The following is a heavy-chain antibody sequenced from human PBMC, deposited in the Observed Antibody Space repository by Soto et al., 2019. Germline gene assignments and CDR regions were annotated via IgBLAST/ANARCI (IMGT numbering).Heavy chain of an antibody. V-gene: IGHV3-23*01. J-gene: IGHJ6*02. CDR2: ISGSGGST. CDR3: VKDGRSSADYYCYYGMYV. D-gene: IGHD6-6*01. Sequence: EVQLLASGGCWVQPGGSLRLSCAASGFTFSSYAMSWGRQAPGKGLELVSAISGSGGSTYYADSVTGRFTISRDDSRNTLYLHMNRLDADETGVYYCVKDGRSSADYYCYYGMYVWGPGTTVTLPS. CDR1: GFTFSSYA.